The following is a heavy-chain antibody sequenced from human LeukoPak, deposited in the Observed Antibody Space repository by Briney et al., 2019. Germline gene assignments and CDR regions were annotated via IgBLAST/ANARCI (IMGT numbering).Heavy chain of an antibody. J-gene: IGHJ4*02. CDR2: ISAYNGNT. CDR3: AKLGYRSSTSCYAPDY. Sequence: GASVKVSCKASGYTFTSNGISWVRQAPGQGLEWMGWISAYNGNTNYAQKLQGRVTMTTDTSTSTAYMELRSLRSDDTAVYYCAKLGYRSSTSCYAPDYWGQGTLVTVSS. CDR1: GYTFTSNG. D-gene: IGHD2-2*01. V-gene: IGHV1-18*01.